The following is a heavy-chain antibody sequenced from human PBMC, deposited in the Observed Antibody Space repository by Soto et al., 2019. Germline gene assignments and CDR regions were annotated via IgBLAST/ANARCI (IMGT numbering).Heavy chain of an antibody. CDR3: PKHPLMVRALVPRPFDY. D-gene: IGHD3-10*01. CDR2: ISGSGVGT. Sequence: PGGSLRLSCAASGFTFSSYAMCWVRQAPGKGLEWVSTISGSGVGTYYADSVKGRFTISRDNSKNTLYLQMNSLRAEDSAVYYCPKHPLMVRALVPRPFDYWGQGTLVTVSS. CDR1: GFTFSSYA. J-gene: IGHJ4*02. V-gene: IGHV3-23*01.